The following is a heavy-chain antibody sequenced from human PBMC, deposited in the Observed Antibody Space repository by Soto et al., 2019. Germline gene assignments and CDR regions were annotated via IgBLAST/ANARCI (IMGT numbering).Heavy chain of an antibody. J-gene: IGHJ4*02. D-gene: IGHD3-10*01. CDR2: INHSGST. CDR3: ARGINHPLDY. Sequence: SETLSLTCAVYGGSFSGYYWSWIRQPPGKGLEWIGEINHSGSTNYNPSLKSRVTISVDTSKNQFSLKLSSVTAADTAVYYCARGINHPLDYWGQGTLVTVSS. V-gene: IGHV4-34*01. CDR1: GGSFSGYY.